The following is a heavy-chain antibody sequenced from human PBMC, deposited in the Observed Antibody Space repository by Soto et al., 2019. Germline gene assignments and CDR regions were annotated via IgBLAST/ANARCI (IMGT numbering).Heavy chain of an antibody. J-gene: IGHJ3*02. CDR1: GFTFSSYA. CDR3: ARYSGADAFDI. V-gene: IGHV3-30-3*01. D-gene: IGHD3-10*01. Sequence: QVQLVESGGGVVQPGRSLRLSCAASGFTFSSYAMHWVRQAPGKGLEWVAVISYDGSNKYYADSVKGRFTISRDNSKNTLYLQMNSLRAEDTAVYYRARYSGADAFDIWGQGTMVTVSS. CDR2: ISYDGSNK.